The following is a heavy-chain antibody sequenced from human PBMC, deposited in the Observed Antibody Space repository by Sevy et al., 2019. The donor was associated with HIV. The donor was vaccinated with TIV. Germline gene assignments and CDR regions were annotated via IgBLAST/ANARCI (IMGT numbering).Heavy chain of an antibody. V-gene: IGHV3-11*01. CDR1: RFTFSDYY. CDR3: ARDLGTGYFDF. Sequence: GGSLRLSCAASRFTFSDYYMSWIRQAPGKGLEWISYISGSQYMIYYSDSVKGRFTISKDDAKNSLYLQMNSLRPEDSAVYFCARDLGTGYFDFWGHGTLVTVSS. D-gene: IGHD1-26*01. J-gene: IGHJ4*01. CDR2: ISGSQYMI.